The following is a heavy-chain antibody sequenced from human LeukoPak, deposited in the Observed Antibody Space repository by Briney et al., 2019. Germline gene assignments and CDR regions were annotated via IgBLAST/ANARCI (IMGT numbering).Heavy chain of an antibody. CDR3: AKSGSGWYPNWFDP. CDR1: GFTFSSYA. CDR2: ISSNGGST. V-gene: IGHV3-64*01. D-gene: IGHD6-19*01. J-gene: IGHJ5*02. Sequence: GGSLRLSCAASGFTFSSYAMHWVRQAPGKGLEYVSAISSNGGSTYYANSVKGRFTISRDNSKNTLYLQMNSLRAEDTAVYYCAKSGSGWYPNWFDPWGQGTLVTVSS.